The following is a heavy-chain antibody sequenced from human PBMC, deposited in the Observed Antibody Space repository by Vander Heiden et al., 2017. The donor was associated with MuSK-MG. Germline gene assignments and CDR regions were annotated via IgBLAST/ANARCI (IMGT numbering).Heavy chain of an antibody. Sequence: QVTLKESGPVLVKPTETLTLTCTASGFSLSNARMGVRWIRQPPGKALEWLAHIFSNDEKSYSTSLKSRLTISKDTSKSQVVLTMTNMDPVDTATYYCARILGSSGWYEWWYFDLWGRGTLVTVSS. CDR3: ARILGSSGWYEWWYFDL. CDR2: IFSNDEK. CDR1: GFSLSNARMG. J-gene: IGHJ2*01. V-gene: IGHV2-26*01. D-gene: IGHD6-19*01.